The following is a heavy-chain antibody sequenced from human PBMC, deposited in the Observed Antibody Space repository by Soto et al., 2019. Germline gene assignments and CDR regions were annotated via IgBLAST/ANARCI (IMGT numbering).Heavy chain of an antibody. Sequence: LRLSCAASGFTFSSYAMSWVRQAPGKGLEWVSAISGSGGSTYYADSVKGRFTISRDNSKNTLYLQMNSLRAEDTAVYYCAKRRYDSTGTRFDHWGLGTLVTVSS. CDR3: AKRRYDSTGTRFDH. V-gene: IGHV3-23*01. D-gene: IGHD3-22*01. CDR1: GFTFSSYA. CDR2: ISGSGGST. J-gene: IGHJ4*02.